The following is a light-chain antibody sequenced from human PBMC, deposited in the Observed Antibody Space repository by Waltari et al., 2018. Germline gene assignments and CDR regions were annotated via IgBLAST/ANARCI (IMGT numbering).Light chain of an antibody. Sequence: DIQMTQSPSSLSASVGDRVTITCRASQSISSYLNWYQQKPEKAPKLLIYAASSLQSGVPSRLSGSGSGTDFTLTISSLQPEDFATYYCQQSYSTPRTFGQGTKLE. J-gene: IGKJ2*01. V-gene: IGKV1-39*01. CDR3: QQSYSTPRT. CDR1: QSISSY. CDR2: AAS.